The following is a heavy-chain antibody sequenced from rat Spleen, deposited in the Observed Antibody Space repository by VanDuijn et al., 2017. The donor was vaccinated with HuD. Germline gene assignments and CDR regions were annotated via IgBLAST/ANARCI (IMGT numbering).Heavy chain of an antibody. D-gene: IGHD1-3*01. J-gene: IGHJ3*01. CDR3: ARLSYGSYGWFAY. CDR1: GFTFSNYG. V-gene: IGHV5-29*01. Sequence: EVQLVESGGGLVQPGRSLKLSCAASGFTFSNYGMTWVRQAPTKGLEWVATISYDGGRNFYRDSVKGRFTISRDNAKSTLYLQMDSLRSEETAIYYCARLSYGSYGWFAYWGQGTLVTVSS. CDR2: ISYDGGRN.